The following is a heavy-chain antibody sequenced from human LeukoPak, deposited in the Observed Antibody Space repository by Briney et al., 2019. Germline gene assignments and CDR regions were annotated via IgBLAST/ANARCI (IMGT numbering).Heavy chain of an antibody. CDR3: ARELISSRAAFDT. D-gene: IGHD3-10*01. CDR1: GGSLNDYL. J-gene: IGHJ3*02. Sequence: ESSETLSLTCAVYGGSLNDYLWSWIRQPPGQGLEWIGEVGHTGTTNYNPSLRSRVNISVDTPKNQFSLKLTSVTAADTAVYFCARELISSRAAFDTWGQGTVVTVSS. V-gene: IGHV4-34*01. CDR2: VGHTGTT.